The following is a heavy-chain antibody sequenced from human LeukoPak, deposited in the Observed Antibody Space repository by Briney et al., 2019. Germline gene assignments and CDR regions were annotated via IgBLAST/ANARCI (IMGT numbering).Heavy chain of an antibody. Sequence: ASVTVSFKASGYTFTSYGMSWVRQAPGQGLEGVGWISAYNGNTNYAQKLQGRVIMTTDTSTSTAYMELRSLRSDDTAVYYCARAIAVAGTLVRYYYYMDVWGKGTPVTVSS. V-gene: IGHV1-18*01. CDR3: ARAIAVAGTLVRYYYYMDV. CDR2: ISAYNGNT. CDR1: GYTFTSYG. J-gene: IGHJ6*03. D-gene: IGHD6-19*01.